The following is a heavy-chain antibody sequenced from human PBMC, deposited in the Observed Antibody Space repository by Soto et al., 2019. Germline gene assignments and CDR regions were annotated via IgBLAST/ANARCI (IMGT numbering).Heavy chain of an antibody. CDR3: ARTTTVAGTPEFDY. Sequence: QVQLVESGGGVVQPGRSLRLSCAASGFTFSSFSLHWVRQAPGKGLEWLALISYDGSNKYNADSVKGRFTISRDNSNNTLYLQLNSLSPDDTAVYSCARTTTVAGTPEFDYWGQGALVTVSS. CDR1: GFTFSSFS. J-gene: IGHJ4*02. V-gene: IGHV3-30-3*01. D-gene: IGHD6-19*01. CDR2: ISYDGSNK.